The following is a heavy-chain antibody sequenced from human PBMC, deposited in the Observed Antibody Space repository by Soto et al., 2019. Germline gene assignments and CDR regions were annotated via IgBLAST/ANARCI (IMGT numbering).Heavy chain of an antibody. CDR3: ASGPSGDKVDY. D-gene: IGHD7-27*01. Sequence: QVQLQESGPGLVKPSQTLSLTCTVSGGSINNVNYCWSWIRQSPDKGLEWIGHIYDGGTTYNNPSLAXRXTXSXXTSNNRFSLKLSSVSAADTAVYYCASGPSGDKVDYWGQGTLVTVSS. J-gene: IGHJ4*02. CDR1: GGSINNVNYC. V-gene: IGHV4-30-4*01. CDR2: IYDGGTT.